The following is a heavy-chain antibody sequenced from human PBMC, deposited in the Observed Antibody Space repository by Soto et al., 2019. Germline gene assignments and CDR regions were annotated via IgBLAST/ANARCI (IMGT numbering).Heavy chain of an antibody. CDR2: TYYSGNT. CDR3: AAYSRDYFPDY. Sequence: PSETLSLTCTVSGGSISSGGYYWSWIRQHPGKGLEWVGNTYYSGNTYYNPSLKSRVSISVDTSKDQFSLKLNSVSAADTAVYYCAAYSRDYFPDYWGQGTLVTVSS. D-gene: IGHD3-16*01. J-gene: IGHJ4*02. V-gene: IGHV4-31*03. CDR1: GGSISSGGYY.